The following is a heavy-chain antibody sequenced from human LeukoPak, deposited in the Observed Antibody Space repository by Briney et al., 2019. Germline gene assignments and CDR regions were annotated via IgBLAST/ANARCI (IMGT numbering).Heavy chain of an antibody. D-gene: IGHD3-22*01. Sequence: GASLRLSCAGSGFTFANAWMRWVRQVPGKGLEWVGCIRRKTDGGTTDYAAPVKGRFTISRDDSKTTLYVQMNRLKTEDTGVYYCTTGHPDESSVGYWGQGTLVTVSS. CDR2: IRRKTDGGTT. V-gene: IGHV3-15*01. CDR1: GFTFANAW. J-gene: IGHJ4*02. CDR3: TTGHPDESSVGY.